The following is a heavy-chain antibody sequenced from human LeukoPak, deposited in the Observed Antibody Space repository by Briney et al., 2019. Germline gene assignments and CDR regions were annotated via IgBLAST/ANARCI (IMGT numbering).Heavy chain of an antibody. J-gene: IGHJ4*02. V-gene: IGHV4-34*01. CDR1: GGSFSHNY. CDR2: IHPSGTT. CDR3: ARGVDSAKVGY. Sequence: SETLSLTCTVYGGSFSHNYWHWIRQPPGKGLEWIGEIHPSGTTTYNPSLESRVSISVDTPNTQFSLRVTSVTAADTAIYYCARGVDSAKVGYWGRGTPVTVSS. D-gene: IGHD3-3*01.